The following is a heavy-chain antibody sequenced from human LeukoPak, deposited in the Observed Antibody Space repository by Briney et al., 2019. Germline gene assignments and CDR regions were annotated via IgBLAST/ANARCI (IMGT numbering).Heavy chain of an antibody. Sequence: GGSLRLSCAASGFTFDDYGMSWVRQAPGKGLEWVSGISWNSGRIAYADSVKGRFTISRDNAKNSLYLQMNSLRAEDTALYYCAKALAGYYGYFQHWGQGTLVTVSS. CDR1: GFTFDDYG. CDR3: AKALAGYYGYFQH. D-gene: IGHD3-9*01. V-gene: IGHV3-9*01. J-gene: IGHJ1*01. CDR2: ISWNSGRI.